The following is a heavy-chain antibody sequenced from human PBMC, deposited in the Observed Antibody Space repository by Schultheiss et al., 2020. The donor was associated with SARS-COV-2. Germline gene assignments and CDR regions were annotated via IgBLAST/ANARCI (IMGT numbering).Heavy chain of an antibody. D-gene: IGHD2-15*01. Sequence: SETLSLTCTVSGGSISSSSYYWGWIRQPPGKGLEWIGSIYYSGSTYYNPSLKSRVTISVDTSKNQFSLKLSSVTAADTAVYYCARFINMVVAATHNWFDPWGQGTLVTVSS. V-gene: IGHV4-39*01. CDR2: IYYSGST. J-gene: IGHJ5*02. CDR3: ARFINMVVAATHNWFDP. CDR1: GGSISSSSYY.